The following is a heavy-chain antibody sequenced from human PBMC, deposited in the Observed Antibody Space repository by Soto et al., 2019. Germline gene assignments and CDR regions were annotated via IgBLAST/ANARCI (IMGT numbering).Heavy chain of an antibody. CDR1: GGSISSSSYY. V-gene: IGHV4-39*01. CDR2: IYYSGST. Sequence: QLQLQESGPGLVKPSETLSLTCTVSGGSISSSSYYWGWIRQPPGKGLEWIGSIYYSGSTYYNPSLKSRVTISVDTSKNQFSLKLSSVTAADTAVYYCVRSRPDIVVVVAATGLPFDYWGQGTLVTVSS. D-gene: IGHD2-15*01. CDR3: VRSRPDIVVVVAATGLPFDY. J-gene: IGHJ4*02.